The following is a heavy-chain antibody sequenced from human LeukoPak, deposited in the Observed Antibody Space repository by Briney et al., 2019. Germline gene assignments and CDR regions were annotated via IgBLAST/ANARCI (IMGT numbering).Heavy chain of an antibody. D-gene: IGHD2-21*01. CDR3: ARDASPLFVIYYFDY. Sequence: GGSLRLSCAASGFTFSSYAMHWVRQAPGKGLERVAVISYDGSNKYYADSVKGRFTISRDNSKNTLYLQMNSLRAEDTAVYYCARDASPLFVIYYFDYWGQGTLVTVSS. CDR2: ISYDGSNK. V-gene: IGHV3-30*04. J-gene: IGHJ4*02. CDR1: GFTFSSYA.